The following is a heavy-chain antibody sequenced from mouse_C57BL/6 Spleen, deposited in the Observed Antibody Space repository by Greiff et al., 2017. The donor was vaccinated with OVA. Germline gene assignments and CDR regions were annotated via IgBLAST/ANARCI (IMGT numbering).Heavy chain of an antibody. J-gene: IGHJ3*01. CDR2: IDPETGGT. V-gene: IGHV1-15*01. CDR1: GYTFTDYE. CDR3: TRGGNSAGFAY. Sequence: QVQLQQSGAELVRPGASVTLSCKASGYTFTDYEMHWVKQTPVHGLEWIGAIDPETGGTAYNQKFKGKAILTADKSSSTAYIELRSLTSEDSAVYYCTRGGNSAGFAYWGQGTLVTVSA. D-gene: IGHD2-1*01.